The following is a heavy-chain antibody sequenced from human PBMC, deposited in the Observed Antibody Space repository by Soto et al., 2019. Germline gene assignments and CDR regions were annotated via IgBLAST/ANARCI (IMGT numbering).Heavy chain of an antibody. D-gene: IGHD1-1*01. CDR3: ARERTGTTSMDV. J-gene: IGHJ6*02. CDR1: GYTFTSYD. V-gene: IGHV1-8*01. Sequence: QVQLVQYGAEVKKPGASVKVSCKASGYTFTSYDINWVRQATVQGLEWMGWMNPNSGNTGYAQKFRGRVTMTRNTSISTAYMALSSLRSEDTAVYYCARERTGTTSMDVWGQGTTVTVSS. CDR2: MNPNSGNT.